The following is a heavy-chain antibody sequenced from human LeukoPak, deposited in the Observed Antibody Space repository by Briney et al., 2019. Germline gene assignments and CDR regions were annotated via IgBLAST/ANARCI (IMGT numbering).Heavy chain of an antibody. Sequence: SETLSLACTVSGGSISSSSYYWGWIRQPPGKGLEWIGSIYYSGSTYYNPSLKSRVTISVDTSKNQFSLKLSSVTAADTAVYYCARDCSSTSCQRPKNDAFDIWGQGTMVTVSS. J-gene: IGHJ3*02. D-gene: IGHD2-2*01. CDR1: GGSISSSSYY. CDR3: ARDCSSTSCQRPKNDAFDI. CDR2: IYYSGST. V-gene: IGHV4-39*07.